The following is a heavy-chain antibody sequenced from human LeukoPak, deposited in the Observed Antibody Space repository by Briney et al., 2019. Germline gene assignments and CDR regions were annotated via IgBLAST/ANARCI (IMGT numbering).Heavy chain of an antibody. J-gene: IGHJ4*02. CDR1: GFTFSSYS. CDR2: ISSSSSTI. D-gene: IGHD6-13*01. Sequence: GGSLRLSCAASGFTFSSYSMKWVRQAPGKGLEWVSYISSSSSTIYYADSVKGRFTISRDNAKNSLYLQMNSLRAEDTAVYYCARGSSSWGRRFDYWGQGTLVTVSS. V-gene: IGHV3-48*01. CDR3: ARGSSSWGRRFDY.